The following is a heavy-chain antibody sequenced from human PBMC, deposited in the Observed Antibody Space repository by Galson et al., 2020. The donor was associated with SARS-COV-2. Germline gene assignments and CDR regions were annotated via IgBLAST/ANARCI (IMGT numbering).Heavy chain of an antibody. CDR2: IYYSGST. J-gene: IGHJ4*02. CDR3: ACRGYYDSSLHFDY. CDR1: GGSISSSSYY. V-gene: IGHV4-39*01. D-gene: IGHD3-22*01. Sequence: ETSETLSLTCTVSGGSISSSSYYWGWIRQPPGKGLEWIGSIYYSGSTYYNPSLKSRVTISVDTSKNQFSLKLSSVTAADTAVYYCACRGYYDSSLHFDYWGQGTLVTVSS.